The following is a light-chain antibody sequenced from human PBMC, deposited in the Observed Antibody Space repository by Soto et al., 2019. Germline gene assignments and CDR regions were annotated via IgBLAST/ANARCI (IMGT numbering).Light chain of an antibody. CDR3: QQCYMGWT. CDR1: QSIGRF. Sequence: DIQMTQSPSTLSASVGDRVTITCRASQSIGRFLAWYQHQPGKAPKLLIYDASTLESGVPSRFSGTGSGTEYTFSITSLQPEDFRTYYCQQCYMGWTFGQGTKVDFK. V-gene: IGKV1-5*01. CDR2: DAS. J-gene: IGKJ1*01.